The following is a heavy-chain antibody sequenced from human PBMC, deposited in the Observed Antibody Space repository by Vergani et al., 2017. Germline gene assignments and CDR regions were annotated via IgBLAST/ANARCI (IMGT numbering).Heavy chain of an antibody. CDR2: ISYDGSNK. D-gene: IGHD3-3*01. CDR3: AKQGYDFWSGYYAYYYYYMDV. CDR1: GFTFSSYG. V-gene: IGHV3-30*18. Sequence: QVQLVESGGGVVQPGRSLRLSCAASGFTFSSYGMHWVRQAPGKGLEWVEVISYDGSNKYYADSVKGRFTISRDNSKNTLYLQMNSLRAEDTAVYYWAKQGYDFWSGYYAYYYYYMDVWGKGTTVTVSS. J-gene: IGHJ6*03.